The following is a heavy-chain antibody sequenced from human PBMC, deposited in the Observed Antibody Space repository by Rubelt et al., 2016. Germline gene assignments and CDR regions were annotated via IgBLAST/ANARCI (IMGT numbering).Heavy chain of an antibody. Sequence: QVQLQESGPGLVKPSETLSLTCTVSGGSISSYYWSWIRQPAGKGLEWIGRIYTSGSTNYNPSLKSRVTMSVDTSKNQFSLKLSSVNAADTAVYYCARETQPTVTTRGEVDYWGQGTLVTVSS. CDR2: IYTSGST. CDR3: ARETQPTVTTRGEVDY. CDR1: GGSISSYY. D-gene: IGHD4-17*01. V-gene: IGHV4-4*07. J-gene: IGHJ4*02.